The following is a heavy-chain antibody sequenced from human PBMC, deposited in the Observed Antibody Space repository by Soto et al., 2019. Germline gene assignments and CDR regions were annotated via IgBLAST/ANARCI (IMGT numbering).Heavy chain of an antibody. CDR1: GFTFDDYA. D-gene: IGHD2-15*01. J-gene: IGHJ3*02. CDR2: ISWNSGSI. CDR3: AKEGLPYCSGGSCDAFDI. Sequence: GGSLRLSCAASGFTFDDYAMHWVRQAPGKGLEWVSGISWNSGSIGYADSVKGRFTISRDNAKNSLYLQMNSLRAEDTALYYCAKEGLPYCSGGSCDAFDIWGQGTMVTVSS. V-gene: IGHV3-9*01.